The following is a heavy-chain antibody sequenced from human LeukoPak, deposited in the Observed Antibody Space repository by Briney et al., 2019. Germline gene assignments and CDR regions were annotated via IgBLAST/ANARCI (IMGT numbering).Heavy chain of an antibody. CDR3: ARYDYSNYDDWFDP. V-gene: IGHV3-48*03. D-gene: IGHD4-11*01. CDR2: ISSSGSTI. CDR1: GFTFSSYE. J-gene: IGHJ5*02. Sequence: PGGSLRLSCAASGFTFSSYEMNWVRQVPGKGLEWVSYISSSGSTIYYADSVKGRFTISRDNAKNSLYLQMNSLRAEDTAVYYCARYDYSNYDDWFDPWGQGTLVTVSS.